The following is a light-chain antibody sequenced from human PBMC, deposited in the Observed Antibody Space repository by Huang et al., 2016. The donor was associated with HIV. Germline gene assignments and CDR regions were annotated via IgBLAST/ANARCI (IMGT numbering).Light chain of an antibody. CDR3: QQHYSSPPT. CDR2: WAS. Sequence: DIVMTQSPDSLAVSLGERATINCKSSQSLLYNSNNKNYLAWYQQKPGQPPNLLIYWASSRKSGVPDRFSGSVSETDFTLTISSLQAEYVAGYYCQQHYSSPPTFGQGTKLEIK. J-gene: IGKJ2*01. CDR1: QSLLYNSNNKNY. V-gene: IGKV4-1*01.